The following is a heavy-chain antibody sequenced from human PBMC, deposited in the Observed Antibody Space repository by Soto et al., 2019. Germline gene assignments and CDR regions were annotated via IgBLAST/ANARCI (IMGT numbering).Heavy chain of an antibody. CDR3: VREGEGEICGFYWYGMDV. Sequence: SETLSLTXTVSGASIISGDYYWTWIRQPPGKGLEYIGYIYYNGTTYSNPSLKSRVTMSIDTSKDQFFLKVNSVTAADTAVYYCVREGEGEICGFYWYGMDVWGRGTTVTVSS. CDR2: IYYNGTT. CDR1: GASIISGDYY. J-gene: IGHJ6*02. V-gene: IGHV4-30-4*01. D-gene: IGHD3-16*01.